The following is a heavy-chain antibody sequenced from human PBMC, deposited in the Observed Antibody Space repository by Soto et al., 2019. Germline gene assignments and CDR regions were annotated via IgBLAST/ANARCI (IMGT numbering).Heavy chain of an antibody. J-gene: IGHJ6*02. CDR3: ARKNTYYYDSSGRMDV. V-gene: IGHV3-48*02. D-gene: IGHD3-22*01. CDR2: ISSSSSTI. Sequence: GGSLRLSCAASGFTFSSYSMDWVRQAPGKGLEWVSYISSSSSTIYYADSVKGRFTISRDNAKNSLYLQMNSLRDEDTAVYYCARKNTYYYDSSGRMDVWGQGTTVTVSS. CDR1: GFTFSSYS.